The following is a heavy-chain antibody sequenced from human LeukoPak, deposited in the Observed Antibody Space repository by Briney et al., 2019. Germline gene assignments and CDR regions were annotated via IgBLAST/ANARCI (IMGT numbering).Heavy chain of an antibody. J-gene: IGHJ4*02. CDR1: GGSISSSSYY. D-gene: IGHD2-2*01. CDR2: IYYSGST. Sequence: ASETLSLTCTVSGGSISSSSYYWGWIRQPPGKGLEWIGSIYYSGSTYYNPSLKSRVTISVDTSKNQFSLKLSSVTAADTAVYYCASQASCTSCPTQIGDDYWGQGTLVTVSS. CDR3: ASQASCTSCPTQIGDDY. V-gene: IGHV4-39*01.